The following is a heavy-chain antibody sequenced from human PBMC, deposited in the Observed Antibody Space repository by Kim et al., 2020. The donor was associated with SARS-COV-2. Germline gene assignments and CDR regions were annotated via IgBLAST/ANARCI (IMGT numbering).Heavy chain of an antibody. CDR3: ARGAVATIFSPYYYYGMDV. J-gene: IGHJ6*02. V-gene: IGHV4-34*01. CDR2: INHSGST. CDR1: GGSFSGYY. Sequence: SETLSLTCAVYGGSFSGYYWSWIRQPPGKGLEWIGEINHSGSTNYNPSLKSRVTISVDTSKNQFSLKLSSVTAADTAVYYCARGAVATIFSPYYYYGMDVWGQGTTVTVSS. D-gene: IGHD5-12*01.